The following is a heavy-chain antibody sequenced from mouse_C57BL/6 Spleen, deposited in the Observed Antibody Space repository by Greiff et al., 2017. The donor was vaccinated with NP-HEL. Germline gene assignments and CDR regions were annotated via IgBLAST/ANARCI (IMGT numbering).Heavy chain of an antibody. J-gene: IGHJ4*01. V-gene: IGHV1-22*01. D-gene: IGHD2-4*01. CDR1: GYTFTDYN. CDR3: ARGAYDYGGAMDY. CDR2: INPNNGGT. Sequence: EVQLQQSGPELVKPGASVKMSCKASGYTFTDYNMHWVKQSHGKSLEWIGYINPNNGGTSYNQKFKGKATLTVNKSSSTAYMELRSLTSEDSAVYYCARGAYDYGGAMDYWGQGTSVTVSS.